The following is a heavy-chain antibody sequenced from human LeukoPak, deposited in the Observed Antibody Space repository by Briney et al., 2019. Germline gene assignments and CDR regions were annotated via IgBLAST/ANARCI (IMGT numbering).Heavy chain of an antibody. V-gene: IGHV3-21*01. D-gene: IGHD2-2*01. CDR1: GCTFSSYN. J-gene: IGHJ4*02. Sequence: GGSLRLSCAASGCTFSSYNMDWVRQAPGKGLEWVPFIDSSSRYIYQADSGKGRFTISRDNAKSSVFLQMNSLRAEDTAVYYCARVGGHCTSTSCPPPDYWGQGTLVTVSS. CDR3: ARVGGHCTSTSCPPPDY. CDR2: IDSSSRYI.